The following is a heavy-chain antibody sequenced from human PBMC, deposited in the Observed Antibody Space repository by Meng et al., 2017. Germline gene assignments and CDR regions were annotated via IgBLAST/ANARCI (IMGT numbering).Heavy chain of an antibody. D-gene: IGHD6-13*01. CDR1: GFTFSSYA. J-gene: IGHJ2*01. Sequence: GESLKISCAASGFTFSSYAMSWVRQAPGKGLELVSAISGSGGSTYYADSVKGRFTISRDNSKNTLYLQMNSLRAEDTAVYYCAKGVAAAQTPYWYFDLWGRGTLVTVSS. CDR2: ISGSGGST. V-gene: IGHV3-23*01. CDR3: AKGVAAAQTPYWYFDL.